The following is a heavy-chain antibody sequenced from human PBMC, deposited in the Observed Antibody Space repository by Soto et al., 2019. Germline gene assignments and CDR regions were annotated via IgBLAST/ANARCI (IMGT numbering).Heavy chain of an antibody. CDR1: GFSLTTTGVG. Sequence: QITLKESGPSLVKPTQPLTLTCTFSGFSLTTTGVGVVWIRQPPVKALEWLALIYWDDDKHYSPSLRSRLTVTKDTTKNQVVLTLTNVDPADTGTYFCAHVGVLEQWLYRLDHWCQGTLVTVSS. J-gene: IGHJ4*02. D-gene: IGHD6-19*01. CDR3: AHVGVLEQWLYRLDH. CDR2: IYWDDDK. V-gene: IGHV2-5*02.